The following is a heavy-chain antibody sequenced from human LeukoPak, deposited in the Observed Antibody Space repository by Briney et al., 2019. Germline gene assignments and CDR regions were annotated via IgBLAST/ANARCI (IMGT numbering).Heavy chain of an antibody. CDR1: GFTLSSYS. J-gene: IGHJ4*02. V-gene: IGHV3-21*01. D-gene: IGHD6-6*01. Sequence: GGSLRLSCAASGFTLSSYSMNWVRHAPGKGLEWVSSISSSSSYIYYADSVKGRFTISRDNAKNSLYLQMNSLRAEDTAVYYCARGGIAARPAVVDYWGQGTLVTVSS. CDR3: ARGGIAARPAVVDY. CDR2: ISSSSSYI.